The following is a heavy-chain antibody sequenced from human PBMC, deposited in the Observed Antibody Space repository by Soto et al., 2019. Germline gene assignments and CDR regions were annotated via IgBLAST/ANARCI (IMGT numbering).Heavy chain of an antibody. D-gene: IGHD4-17*01. CDR1: GYSFTSYW. CDR3: ARNGGTVTGYYYYGMDV. CDR2: IYPGDSDT. Sequence: EVQLVQSGAEVKKPGESLKISCKGSGYSFTSYWIGWVRQMPGKGLEWMGIIYPGDSDTRYSPSFQGQVTISADKSISXXYLQWSSLKAADTAMYYCARNGGTVTGYYYYGMDVWGQGTTVTVSS. J-gene: IGHJ6*02. V-gene: IGHV5-51*03.